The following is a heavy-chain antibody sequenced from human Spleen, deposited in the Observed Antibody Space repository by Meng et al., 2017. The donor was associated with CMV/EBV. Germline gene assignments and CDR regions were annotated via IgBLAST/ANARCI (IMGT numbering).Heavy chain of an antibody. J-gene: IGHJ3*02. V-gene: IGHV3-30*02. D-gene: IGHD3-10*01. CDR1: GFTFSPYS. CDR3: ARDDGFI. Sequence: GESLKISCAASGFTFSPYSMNWVRQAPGKGLEWVAFIRYNGTKKDYEDSVKGRFTISRDQSKNTLYLQMNSLRVEDTAVYYCARDDGFIRGQGTRVTVSS. CDR2: IRYNGTKK.